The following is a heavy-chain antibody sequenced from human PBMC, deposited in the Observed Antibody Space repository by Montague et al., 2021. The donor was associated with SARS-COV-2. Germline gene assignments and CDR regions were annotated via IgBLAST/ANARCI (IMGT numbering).Heavy chain of an antibody. CDR2: IFYSGIA. J-gene: IGHJ4*02. CDR3: ATHQSGTMMAY. CDR1: GGSISSSTYY. V-gene: IGHV4-39*01. Sequence: SETLSLTCAVSGGSISSSTYYWVWIRQPPAKGLEWVGTIFYSGIAYYNPSLKSRVTVSVDTSKNQFSLKLSSVTAADTAVYYCATHQSGTMMAYWGQGTLVTVPS. D-gene: IGHD3-22*01.